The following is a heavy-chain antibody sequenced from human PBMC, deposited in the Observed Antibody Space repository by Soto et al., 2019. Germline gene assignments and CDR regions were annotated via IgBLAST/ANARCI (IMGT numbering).Heavy chain of an antibody. CDR2: IGASGDIT. CDR1: GFSFTNFA. CDR3: AKDDFSDRGDDYFDY. Sequence: PGGYLRLSCAASGFSFTNFAMSWVRQAPGKGLDRVARIGASGDITWHGDSVKGRLSISRDNSKNTLYLQLNSLRFEDTGVYYCAKDDFSDRGDDYFDYWGPGTLVTVSS. J-gene: IGHJ4*02. D-gene: IGHD2-21*02. V-gene: IGHV3-23*01.